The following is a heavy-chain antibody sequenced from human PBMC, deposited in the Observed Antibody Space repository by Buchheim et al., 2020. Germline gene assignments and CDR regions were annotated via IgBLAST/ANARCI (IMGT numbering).Heavy chain of an antibody. Sequence: QVQLQESGPGLVKPSETLSLTRSVSGDSLNSYYWSWIRQPPGKELEWIGYIFYSGSTYYRPSLRSRAFISVDTSRNQFSLRLRSVTAADTAVYYCARGRRNYSRGWFDPWGQGT. D-gene: IGHD6-13*01. J-gene: IGHJ5*01. V-gene: IGHV4-59*01. CDR1: GDSLNSYY. CDR3: ARGRRNYSRGWFDP. CDR2: IFYSGST.